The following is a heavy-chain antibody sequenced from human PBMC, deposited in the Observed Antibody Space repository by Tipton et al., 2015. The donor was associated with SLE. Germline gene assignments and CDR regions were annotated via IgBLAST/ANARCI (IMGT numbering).Heavy chain of an antibody. Sequence: LRLSCTVSGGSISSGSYYWSWIRQPPGKGLEWIGYLNYNGGATYSPSLKSRVTTSVDTSKNQFSLNLNSVTAADTAVYYCARIAIAPAMGEYYFDSWGQGTLVTVSS. V-gene: IGHV4-61*01. J-gene: IGHJ4*02. D-gene: IGHD2-2*01. CDR1: GGSISSGSYY. CDR3: ARIAIAPAMGEYYFDS. CDR2: LNYNGGA.